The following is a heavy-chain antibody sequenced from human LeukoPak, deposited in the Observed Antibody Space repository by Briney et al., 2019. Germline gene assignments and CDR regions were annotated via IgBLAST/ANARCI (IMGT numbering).Heavy chain of an antibody. CDR1: GFTFSSYA. CDR3: AKAPGGVTWENSYYYMDV. J-gene: IGHJ6*03. Sequence: GGSLRLSCAASGFTFSSYAMHWVRQAPGKGLEWVAVISYDGSNKYYADSVKGRFTISRDNSKNTLYLQMNSLRAEDTAVYYCAKAPGGVTWENSYYYMDVWGKGTTVTVSS. V-gene: IGHV3-30-3*01. CDR2: ISYDGSNK. D-gene: IGHD7-27*01.